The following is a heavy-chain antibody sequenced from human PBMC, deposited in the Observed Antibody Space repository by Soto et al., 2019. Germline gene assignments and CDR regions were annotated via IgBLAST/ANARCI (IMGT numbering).Heavy chain of an antibody. D-gene: IGHD3-9*01. J-gene: IGHJ4*02. CDR3: AKDLDDMPSPFDY. CDR1: GFTFSSYG. Sequence: PGGSLRLSCAASGFTFSSYGMHWVRQAPGKGLEWVAVISYDGSNKYYADSVKGRFTISRDNSKNTLYLQMNSLRAEDTAVYYCAKDLDDMPSPFDYWGQGTLVTVSS. V-gene: IGHV3-30*18. CDR2: ISYDGSNK.